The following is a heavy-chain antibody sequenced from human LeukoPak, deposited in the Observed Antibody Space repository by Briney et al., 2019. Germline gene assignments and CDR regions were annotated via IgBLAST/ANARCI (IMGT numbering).Heavy chain of an antibody. V-gene: IGHV4-39*01. CDR2: IYYSGST. D-gene: IGHD6-6*01. J-gene: IGHJ6*02. Sequence: SETLSLTCTVSGGSISSSSYYWGWIRQPPGKGLEWIGSIYYSGSTYHNPSLKSRVTISVDTSKNQFSLKLSSVTAADTAVYYCASRYSSSSFYYYYGMDVWGQGTTVTVSS. CDR1: GGSISSSSYY. CDR3: ASRYSSSSFYYYYGMDV.